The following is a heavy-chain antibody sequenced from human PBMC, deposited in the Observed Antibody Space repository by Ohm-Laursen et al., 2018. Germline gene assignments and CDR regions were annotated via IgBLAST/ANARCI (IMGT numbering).Heavy chain of an antibody. Sequence: SLRLSCAASGFTFSTYEMNWVRQAPGKGLEWISYISETGSHIYDADSMRGRFTVARDNAKNLLYLQLNSLRVEDTAVYYCTRDGGDPFDYWGQGTLVTVSS. V-gene: IGHV3-48*03. CDR1: GFTFSTYE. J-gene: IGHJ4*02. CDR3: TRDGGDPFDY. D-gene: IGHD3-3*01. CDR2: ISETGSHI.